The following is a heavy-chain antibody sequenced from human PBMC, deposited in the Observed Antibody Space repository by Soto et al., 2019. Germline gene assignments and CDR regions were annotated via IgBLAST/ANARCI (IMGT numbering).Heavy chain of an antibody. Sequence: EVQLVESGGGLVQPGGSLRLSCAASGFTFSSYWMHWVRQGPGKGLVWVARIKTDGSSTNYAESVQGRFTISRDNAMSTMYLQVNSLRAEDTAVYYCVKARQHCSPYNCYTADYWGQGTLVTVSS. CDR2: IKTDGSST. V-gene: IGHV3-74*01. CDR3: VKARQHCSPYNCYTADY. CDR1: GFTFSSYW. J-gene: IGHJ4*02. D-gene: IGHD1-20*01.